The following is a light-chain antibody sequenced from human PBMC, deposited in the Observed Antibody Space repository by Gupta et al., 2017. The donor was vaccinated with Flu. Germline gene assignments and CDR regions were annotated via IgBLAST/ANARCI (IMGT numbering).Light chain of an antibody. Sequence: TINFTGHSANIGASYAVRCYQQPARPPLILLIYNNIRRPSVLPECFSGSKCGTSASMAITGLQEEDEDDYYCQPDDNTKSRWVFGGGTKLTVL. CDR3: QPDDNTKSRWV. J-gene: IGLJ3*02. CDR2: NNI. CDR1: SANIGASYA. V-gene: IGLV1-40*01.